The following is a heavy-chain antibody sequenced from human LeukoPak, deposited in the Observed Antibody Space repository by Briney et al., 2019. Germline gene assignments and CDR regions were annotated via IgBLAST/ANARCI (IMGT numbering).Heavy chain of an antibody. V-gene: IGHV4-34*01. Sequence: PSETLSLTCAVYGGSFSDYYWSWIRQPPGKGLEWIGEINHSGSTNYNPSLKSRVTISVDTSKNQFSLKLSSVTAADTAVYYCARVVTAYDYFDYWGQGTLVTVSS. CDR1: GGSFSDYY. CDR3: ARVVTAYDYFDY. CDR2: INHSGST. D-gene: IGHD2-21*02. J-gene: IGHJ4*02.